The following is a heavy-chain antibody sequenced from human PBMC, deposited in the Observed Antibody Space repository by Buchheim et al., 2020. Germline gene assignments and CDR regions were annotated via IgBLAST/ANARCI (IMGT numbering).Heavy chain of an antibody. CDR2: ISAYNGNT. CDR1: GYTFTSYY. V-gene: IGHV1-18*04. CDR3: ARIMWGSTSNHHYYYYGMDV. Sequence: QVQLVQSGAEVKKPGASVKVSCKASGYTFTSYYMHWVRQAPGQGLEWMGWISAYNGNTNYAQKLQGRVTMTTDTSTSTAYMELRSLRSDDTAVYYCARIMWGSTSNHHYYYYGMDVWGQGTT. J-gene: IGHJ6*02. D-gene: IGHD2-2*01.